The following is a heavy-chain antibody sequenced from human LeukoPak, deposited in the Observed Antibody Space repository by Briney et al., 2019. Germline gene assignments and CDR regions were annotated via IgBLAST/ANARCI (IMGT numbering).Heavy chain of an antibody. Sequence: GGSLRLSCTASGFTFGDYAMSWFRQAPGKGLEWVGFIRSKAYGGTTEFAASVKGRFSISRDDSKTIAYLQMNSLKTEDTAVYYCTRGWELPINRPFDYWGQGTLVTVSS. CDR1: GFTFGDYA. J-gene: IGHJ4*02. CDR3: TRGWELPINRPFDY. D-gene: IGHD1-26*01. V-gene: IGHV3-49*03. CDR2: IRSKAYGGTT.